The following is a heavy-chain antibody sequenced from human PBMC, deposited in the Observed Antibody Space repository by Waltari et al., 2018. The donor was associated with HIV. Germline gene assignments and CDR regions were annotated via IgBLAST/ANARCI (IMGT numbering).Heavy chain of an antibody. Sequence: QLKLQESGPALVKPSETVSLTCTDSGGPISSYYWSWTRHRAGKGLDVIGRIFTSGGTNYNPSLKSRVTMSVDTSKNQFSLKLSSVTAADTAVYYCARGTYYYDSSGHDAFDIWGQGTMVTVSS. J-gene: IGHJ3*02. D-gene: IGHD3-22*01. CDR1: GGPISSYY. V-gene: IGHV4-4*07. CDR3: ARGTYYYDSSGHDAFDI. CDR2: IFTSGGT.